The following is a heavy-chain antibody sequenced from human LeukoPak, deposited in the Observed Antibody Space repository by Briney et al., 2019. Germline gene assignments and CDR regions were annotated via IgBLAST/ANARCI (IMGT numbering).Heavy chain of an antibody. V-gene: IGHV3-23*01. CDR2: ISVTGSST. CDR3: AKAADWLAADYIDY. J-gene: IGHJ4*02. D-gene: IGHD3-9*01. Sequence: GGSLRLSCAASGFTFTNYGMSWVRQAPGKGLEWVSTISVTGSSTYSADSVKGRFTISRDNSKNTLDLQMSSLRVEDTAVYYCAKAADWLAADYIDYWGQGTLVTVSS. CDR1: GFTFTNYG.